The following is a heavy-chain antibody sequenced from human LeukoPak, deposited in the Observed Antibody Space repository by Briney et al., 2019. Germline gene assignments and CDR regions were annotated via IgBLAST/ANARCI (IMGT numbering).Heavy chain of an antibody. CDR2: ISTSSSTI. V-gene: IGHV3-48*04. CDR1: GLTFSSHS. Sequence: TGGSLRLSCAASGLTFSSHSMNWVRQAPGKGLEWVSYISTSSSTIYYADSVKGRFTISRDNAKNSLYLQMNSLRAEDTAVYYCAREAYSSSSFDYWGQGTLVTVSS. J-gene: IGHJ4*02. CDR3: AREAYSSSSFDY. D-gene: IGHD6-6*01.